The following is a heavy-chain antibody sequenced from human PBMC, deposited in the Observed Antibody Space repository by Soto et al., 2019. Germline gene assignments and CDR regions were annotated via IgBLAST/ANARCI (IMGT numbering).Heavy chain of an antibody. Sequence: SETLSLTCAVYGGSFSGYYWSWIRQPPGKGLEWIGEINHSGSTNYNPSLKSRVTISVDTSKSQFSLKLSSVTAEDTAVYYCARDLRQWLAEFNLDYWGQGTLVTVSS. CDR3: ARDLRQWLAEFNLDY. CDR2: INHSGST. CDR1: GGSFSGYY. D-gene: IGHD6-19*01. J-gene: IGHJ4*02. V-gene: IGHV4-34*01.